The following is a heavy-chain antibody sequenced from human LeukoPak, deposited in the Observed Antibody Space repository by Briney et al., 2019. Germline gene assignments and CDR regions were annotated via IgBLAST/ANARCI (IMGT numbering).Heavy chain of an antibody. J-gene: IGHJ4*02. V-gene: IGHV3-49*04. D-gene: IGHD3-16*01. CDR2: IRTKPYGGTT. CDR3: TRDDRGWSGLYYFDY. Sequence: GRSLRLSCTASGFTFGDYAMNWVRQAPGKGLEWVGFIRTKPYGGTTEYAVSVQGTFTIARDDSKNIDYLEMNSLKTEDTAVYYCTRDDRGWSGLYYFDYWGQGTLVTVSS. CDR1: GFTFGDYA.